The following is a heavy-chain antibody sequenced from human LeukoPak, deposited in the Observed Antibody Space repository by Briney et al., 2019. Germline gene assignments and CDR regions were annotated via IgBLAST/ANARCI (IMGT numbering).Heavy chain of an antibody. J-gene: IGHJ3*02. Sequence: SETLSLTCTVSGGSISSYYWSWIRQPPGKGLEWIGYIYYSGSTKYNPSLKSRVTISVDTSKNQFSLKLSSVTAADTAVYYCARGGLNYYYSSGYYYVGAFDIWGQGIMVTVSS. D-gene: IGHD3-22*01. CDR1: GGSISSYY. CDR2: IYYSGST. V-gene: IGHV4-59*01. CDR3: ARGGLNYYYSSGYYYVGAFDI.